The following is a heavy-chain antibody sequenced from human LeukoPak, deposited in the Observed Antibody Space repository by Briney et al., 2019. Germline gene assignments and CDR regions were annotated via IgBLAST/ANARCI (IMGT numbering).Heavy chain of an antibody. J-gene: IGHJ4*02. CDR1: GGSISSADYY. D-gene: IGHD5-24*01. CDR2: IYYSGST. Sequence: SQTLSLTCAVSGGSISSADYYWSWIRQPPGKGLEWIGYIYYSGSTYYNPSLKSRVTLSVDTSNNQFSLRLSSVTAADTAVYYCARARDTNPFDYWGQGTLVTVSS. V-gene: IGHV4-30-4*08. CDR3: ARARDTNPFDY.